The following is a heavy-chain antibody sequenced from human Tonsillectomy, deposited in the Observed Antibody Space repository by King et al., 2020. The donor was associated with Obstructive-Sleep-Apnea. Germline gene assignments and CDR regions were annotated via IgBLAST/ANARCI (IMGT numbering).Heavy chain of an antibody. CDR2: IYYSGST. J-gene: IGHJ4*02. CDR3: ARGKYYYESSGYYYFDY. D-gene: IGHD3-22*01. V-gene: IGHV4-31*03. Sequence: VQLQESGPGLVKPSQTLSLTCTVSGGSISSGGYYWSWIRQHPGKGLEWIGYIYYSGSTYYNPSLKSRVTISVDTSKNQFSLKLSSVTAADTAVYYCARGKYYYESSGYYYFDYWGQGTLVTVSS. CDR1: GGSISSGGYY.